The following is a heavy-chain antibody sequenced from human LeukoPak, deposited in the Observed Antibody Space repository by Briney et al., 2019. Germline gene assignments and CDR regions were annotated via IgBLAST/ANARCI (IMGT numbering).Heavy chain of an antibody. J-gene: IGHJ4*02. CDR1: GFTFSTYE. CDR3: ARDTVDGPFVTSLDY. V-gene: IGHV3-48*03. D-gene: IGHD5-12*01. Sequence: GGSLTLSCSASGFTFSTYEMNWVRQTPGKGLEWVAHIISGGTTQYYADSVRGRFTVSRDNAKNSLYLHMNSLGAEDTAVYYCARDTVDGPFVTSLDYWGQGARVTVSS. CDR2: IISGGTTQ.